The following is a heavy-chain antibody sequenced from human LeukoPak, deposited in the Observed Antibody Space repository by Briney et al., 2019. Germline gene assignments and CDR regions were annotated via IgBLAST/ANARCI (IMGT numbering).Heavy chain of an antibody. CDR1: GYSFTSYW. CDR2: IDPSDSYT. CDR3: AGLPMVRGVINYYGMDV. Sequence: GESLKISCKGSGYSFTSYWISWVRQMPGKGLEWMGRIDPSDSYTNYSPSFQGHVTISADKSISTAYLQWSSLKASDTAMYYCAGLPMVRGVINYYGMDVWGQGTTVTVSS. J-gene: IGHJ6*02. D-gene: IGHD3-10*01. V-gene: IGHV5-10-1*01.